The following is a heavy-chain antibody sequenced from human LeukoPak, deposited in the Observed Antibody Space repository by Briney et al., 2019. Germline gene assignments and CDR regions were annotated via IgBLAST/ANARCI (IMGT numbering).Heavy chain of an antibody. J-gene: IGHJ6*03. Sequence: ASVKVSCKASGYTFTSYGISWVRQAPGQGLEWMGWINPNSGGTNYAQKFQGRVTMTRDTSISTAYMELSRLRSDDTAVYYCARDRVVPAHAMDVWGKGTTVTVSS. CDR2: INPNSGGT. D-gene: IGHD2-2*01. CDR1: GYTFTSYG. CDR3: ARDRVVPAHAMDV. V-gene: IGHV1-2*02.